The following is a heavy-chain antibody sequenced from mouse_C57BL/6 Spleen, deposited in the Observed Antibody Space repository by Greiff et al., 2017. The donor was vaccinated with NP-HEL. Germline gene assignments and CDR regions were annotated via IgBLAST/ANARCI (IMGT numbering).Heavy chain of an antibody. CDR3: ARGRAMDY. J-gene: IGHJ4*01. CDR1: GYAFSSSW. CDR2: IYPGDGDT. V-gene: IGHV1-82*01. Sequence: VQLQQSGPELVKPGASVKISCKASGYAFSSSWMNWVKQRPGKGLEWIGRIYPGDGDTNYNGKFKGKATLTADKYSRTAYMQRSSLTSEDSAVYFCARGRAMDYWGQGTSVTVSS.